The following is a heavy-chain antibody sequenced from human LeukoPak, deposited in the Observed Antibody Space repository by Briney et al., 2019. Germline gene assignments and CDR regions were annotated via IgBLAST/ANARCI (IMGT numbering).Heavy chain of an antibody. CDR1: GFTVSSKW. D-gene: IGHD3-22*01. V-gene: IGHV3-7*01. CDR3: ARAPSEVGGYSPEYFRH. Sequence: GSLRLSCSASGFTVSSKWMRWLRQAPGKGLEWVTNIKKDGSKKYYEDFEKGLSTTSEDNAKNTLSQQMNSLSVEATGVYCGARAPSEVGGYSPEYFRHWGQGTLVTVSS. J-gene: IGHJ1*01. CDR2: IKKDGSKK.